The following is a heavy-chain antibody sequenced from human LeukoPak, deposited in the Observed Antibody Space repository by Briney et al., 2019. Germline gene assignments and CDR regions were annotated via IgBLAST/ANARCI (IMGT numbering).Heavy chain of an antibody. J-gene: IGHJ4*02. Sequence: PGGSLRLSCAASGFTFSSYAMSWVRQAPGKGLEWVSAISGSGGSTYYAGSVKGRFTISRDNSKNTLYLQMNSLRAEDTAVYYCAKDRKQQLTFDYWGQGTLVTVSS. CDR3: AKDRKQQLTFDY. V-gene: IGHV3-23*01. CDR2: ISGSGGST. CDR1: GFTFSSYA. D-gene: IGHD6-13*01.